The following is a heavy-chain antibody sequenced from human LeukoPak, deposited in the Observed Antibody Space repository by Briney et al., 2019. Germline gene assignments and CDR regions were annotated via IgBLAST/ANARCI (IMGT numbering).Heavy chain of an antibody. CDR2: IYYSGST. CDR1: GGSISSSSYY. V-gene: IGHV4-39*07. Sequence: SETLSLTCTVSGGSISSSSYYWGWIRQPPGKGLEWIGSIYYSGSTYYNPSLKSRVTISVDTSKNQFSLKLSSVTAADTAVYYCARQYDSSGYAFDYWGQGTLVTVSS. CDR3: ARQYDSSGYAFDY. D-gene: IGHD3-22*01. J-gene: IGHJ4*02.